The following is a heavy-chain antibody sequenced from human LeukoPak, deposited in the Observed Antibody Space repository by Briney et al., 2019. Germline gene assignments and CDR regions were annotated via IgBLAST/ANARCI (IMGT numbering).Heavy chain of an antibody. CDR3: ATDRVYRSSGRSWGFLDY. CDR1: EYSLSDLS. D-gene: IGHD6-19*01. J-gene: IGHJ4*02. CDR2: FDSENNKM. Sequence: ASVKVSCKISEYSLSDLSIHWVRETPGEGLEWMGGFDSENNKMVYSQKFQGRLTLTEDTSADTAYMELTSLRSEDTAVYFCATDRVYRSSGRSWGFLDYWGQGTLVIVSS. V-gene: IGHV1-24*01.